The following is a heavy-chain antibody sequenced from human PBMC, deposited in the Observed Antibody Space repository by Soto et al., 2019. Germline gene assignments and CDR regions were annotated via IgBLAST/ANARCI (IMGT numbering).Heavy chain of an antibody. CDR1: GYSISSSNW. V-gene: IGHV4-28*01. CDR3: ARTLPNRQLFDS. D-gene: IGHD1-1*01. CDR2: IYNSGRY. Sequence: PSETLSLTCAVSGYSISSSNWCGWIRQSPDKGLEWIGYIYNSGRYNYNPSLESRLTISIDTSKNQFSLRLASVTAADTAVYYCARTLPNRQLFDSWSQGTLVTVSS. J-gene: IGHJ4*02.